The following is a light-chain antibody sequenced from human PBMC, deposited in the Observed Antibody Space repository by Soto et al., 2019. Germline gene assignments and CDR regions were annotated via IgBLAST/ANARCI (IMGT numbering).Light chain of an antibody. CDR2: EVS. J-gene: IGLJ1*01. Sequence: QSALTQPASVSGSPGQSITISCTGTRSDVGGYNYVSWYQQHPGKAPKLMIYEVSNRPSGVSNRFSGSKSGNTASLTISGLQAEDEADYYCSSYTSSSTYVFGNGTKLTVL. V-gene: IGLV2-14*01. CDR3: SSYTSSSTYV. CDR1: RSDVGGYNY.